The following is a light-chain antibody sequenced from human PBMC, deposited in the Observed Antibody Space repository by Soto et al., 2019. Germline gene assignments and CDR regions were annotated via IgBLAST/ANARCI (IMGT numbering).Light chain of an antibody. CDR3: QQANSFRT. V-gene: IGKV1-12*01. CDR1: QTISSW. CDR2: SAS. J-gene: IGKJ1*01. Sequence: DIQMNQSPSTLSGSVGDRVTITCRASQTISSWLAWYQQKPGKAPKLLIYSASNLQSGVPSRFSGSGSGTDFTLTISSLQPEDFATYYCQQANSFRTFGQGTKVDIK.